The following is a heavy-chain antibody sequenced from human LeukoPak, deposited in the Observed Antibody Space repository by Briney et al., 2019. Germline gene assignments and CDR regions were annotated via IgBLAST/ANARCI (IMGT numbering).Heavy chain of an antibody. CDR2: FDPEDGET. V-gene: IGHV1-24*01. CDR3: ASWNYVTQATFDY. J-gene: IGHJ4*02. Sequence: GASVKVSCKVSGYTLTELSMHWVRQAPGKGLEWMGGFDPEDGETIYAQKFQGGVTMTEDTSTDTAYMELSSLRSEDTAVYYCASWNYVTQATFDYWGQGTLVTVSS. CDR1: GYTLTELS. D-gene: IGHD1-7*01.